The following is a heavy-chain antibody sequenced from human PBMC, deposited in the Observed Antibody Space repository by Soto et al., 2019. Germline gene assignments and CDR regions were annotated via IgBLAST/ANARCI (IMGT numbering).Heavy chain of an antibody. D-gene: IGHD1-26*01. Sequence: WETRSLTGTVSGGSVTSGDYYWTWIRQAPGKRLEWIGYIDYSGSTNDNPSLKRRVTISVDMSKKHFSLRLNYVSAAETPAYYCGGASIGAADFDPWGQGTLVTVSS. CDR2: IDYSGST. V-gene: IGHV4-61*08. J-gene: IGHJ5*02. CDR3: GGASIGAADFDP. CDR1: GGSVTSGDYY.